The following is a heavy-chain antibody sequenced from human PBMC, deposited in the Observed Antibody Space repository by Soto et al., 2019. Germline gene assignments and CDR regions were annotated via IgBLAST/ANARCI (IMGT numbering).Heavy chain of an antibody. V-gene: IGHV3-33*01. J-gene: IGHJ6*02. CDR1: GFTFGSYG. Sequence: SLRLSFAASGFTFGSYGMQWVRQAPFNVLEWVAVIWYDGSNKYYADSVQGRFTISRDNSKNTLYLQMNSLRAEDTAVYYCAWALPLEWLPQPYYGMDVWGQGTTVTVSS. D-gene: IGHD3-3*01. CDR3: AWALPLEWLPQPYYGMDV. CDR2: IWYDGSNK.